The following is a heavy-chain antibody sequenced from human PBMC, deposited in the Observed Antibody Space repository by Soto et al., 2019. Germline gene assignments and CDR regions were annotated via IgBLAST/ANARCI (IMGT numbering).Heavy chain of an antibody. CDR2: LSGSGGST. CDR3: AKDDYLADQSDYYYYGMDV. Sequence: EVQLLESGGGLVQPGGSLRLSCAASGFTFSSYAMSWVRQAPGKGLEWVSALSGSGGSTYYADSVKGRFTISRDNSKNTLDLQRNGLRAEYTAVYYCAKDDYLADQSDYYYYGMDVWGQGTTVTVSS. CDR1: GFTFSSYA. V-gene: IGHV3-23*01. J-gene: IGHJ6*02. D-gene: IGHD4-17*01.